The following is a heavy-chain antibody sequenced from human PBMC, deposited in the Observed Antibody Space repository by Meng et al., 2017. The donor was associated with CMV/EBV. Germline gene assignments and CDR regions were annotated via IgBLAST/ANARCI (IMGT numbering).Heavy chain of an antibody. CDR3: AKESVAGDFAY. J-gene: IGHJ4*02. CDR2: IDYSGADT. D-gene: IGHD6-19*01. CDR1: GFTFSNSA. Sequence: GGSLRLSCGGSGFTFSNSALNWVRQAPGEGLEWVSTIDYSGADTYYAKSVRGRFTISRDNFRNTVYLQLNSLRAEDTAVSYCAKESVAGDFAYWGQGTLVTVSS. V-gene: IGHV3-23*01.